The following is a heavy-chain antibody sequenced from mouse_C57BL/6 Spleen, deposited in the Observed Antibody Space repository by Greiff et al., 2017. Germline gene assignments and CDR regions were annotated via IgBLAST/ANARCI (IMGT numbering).Heavy chain of an antibody. D-gene: IGHD1-1*01. CDR2: IYPGDGDT. CDR3: ARSGYGSFDY. J-gene: IGHJ2*01. V-gene: IGHV1-80*01. CDR1: GYAFSSYW. Sequence: VQRVESGAELVKPGASVKISCKASGYAFSSYWMNWVKQRPGKGLEWIGQIYPGDGDTNYNGKFKGKATLTADKSSSTAYMQLSSLTSEDSAVYFCARSGYGSFDYWGQGTTLTVSS.